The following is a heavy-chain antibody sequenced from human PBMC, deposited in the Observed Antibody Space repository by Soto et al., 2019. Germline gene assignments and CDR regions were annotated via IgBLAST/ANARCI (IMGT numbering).Heavy chain of an antibody. CDR1: GCSLSSYY. V-gene: IGHV4-59*08. CDR2: IYYSGST. Sequence: SETLSLTCTASGCSLSSYYSTWIRQPPGKGLEWTGYIYYSGSTNYNPSLKSRVTISVDTSKNQFSLKLSSVTAADTAVYYCARLGVRGYFDYWGQGTLVTVSS. D-gene: IGHD3-16*01. J-gene: IGHJ4*02. CDR3: ARLGVRGYFDY.